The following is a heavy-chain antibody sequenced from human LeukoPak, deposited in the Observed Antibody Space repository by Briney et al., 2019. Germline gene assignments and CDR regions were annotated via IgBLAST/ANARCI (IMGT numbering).Heavy chain of an antibody. D-gene: IGHD4-17*01. CDR1: GGSISSYY. CDR3: ARGNGGDYDY. Sequence: SETLSLTCTVSGGSISSYYWSWIRQPPGKGLEWIGYIYYSGSTNYNPSLKSRVTISVDTSKNQFSLKLSSVTAADTAVYYCARGNGGDYDYWGQGTLATVSS. CDR2: IYYSGST. J-gene: IGHJ4*02. V-gene: IGHV4-59*01.